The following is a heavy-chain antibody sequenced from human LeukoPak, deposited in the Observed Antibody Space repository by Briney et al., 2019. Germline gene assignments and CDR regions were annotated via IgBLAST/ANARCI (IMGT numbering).Heavy chain of an antibody. D-gene: IGHD2-21*01. J-gene: IGHJ3*02. Sequence: GSLRLSCAASGFTFSSSAMSWVRQAPGKGLEWVSVISGSGGSTYYADSVKGRFTISRDNSKNTLFLQMNSLRADDTALYYCAKDRAYPNDVFDIWGQGTMVTVS. CDR2: ISGSGGST. CDR3: AKDRAYPNDVFDI. CDR1: GFTFSSSA. V-gene: IGHV3-23*01.